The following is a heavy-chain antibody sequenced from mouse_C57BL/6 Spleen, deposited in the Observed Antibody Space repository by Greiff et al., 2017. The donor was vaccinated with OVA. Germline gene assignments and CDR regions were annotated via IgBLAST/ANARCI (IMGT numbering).Heavy chain of an antibody. D-gene: IGHD1-1*01. V-gene: IGHV8-12*01. Sequence: QVTLKESGPGILQSSQTLSLTCSFSGFSLSTSGMGVSWIRQPSGKGLEWLAHIYWDDDKRYNPSLKSRLTISKDTSRNQVFLKITSVDTADTATYYCARAYYGSSSYYAMDYWGQGTSVTVSS. CDR2: IYWDDDK. J-gene: IGHJ4*01. CDR1: GFSLSTSGMG. CDR3: ARAYYGSSSYYAMDY.